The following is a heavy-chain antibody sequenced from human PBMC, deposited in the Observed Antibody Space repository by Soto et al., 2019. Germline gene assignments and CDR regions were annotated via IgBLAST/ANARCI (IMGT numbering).Heavy chain of an antibody. V-gene: IGHV3-53*01. D-gene: IGHD6-13*01. J-gene: IGHJ6*02. Sequence: EVQLVESGGGLIQPGGSLRLSCAASGFTVSSNFMTWVRQAPGKGLEWVSNIHRGGTTYYADAVGGRFSVSRDNSKNALFLQMNRLRVEDTAVYFCTRGAGNSWVYEYGMDVWGQGTAVTVSS. CDR1: GFTVSSNF. CDR3: TRGAGNSWVYEYGMDV. CDR2: IHRGGTT.